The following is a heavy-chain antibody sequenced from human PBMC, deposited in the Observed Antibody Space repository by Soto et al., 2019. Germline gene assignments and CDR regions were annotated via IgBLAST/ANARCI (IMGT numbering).Heavy chain of an antibody. J-gene: IGHJ3*02. Sequence: RLSCAASGFPFTKAWMTWVRQAPGKGLEWVGRIRSKTSSETREYAAPVKGRFTISRDDSKNMLYLKMNSLKIEDTGVYYCTTDGFTGIVGIWGQGTMVTVSS. CDR3: TTDGFTGIVGI. V-gene: IGHV3-15*01. CDR2: IRSKTSSETR. CDR1: GFPFTKAW. D-gene: IGHD3-22*01.